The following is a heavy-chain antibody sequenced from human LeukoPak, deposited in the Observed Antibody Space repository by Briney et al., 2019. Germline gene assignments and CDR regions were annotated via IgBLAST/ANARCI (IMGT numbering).Heavy chain of an antibody. CDR3: AGHYDLRSPFDP. V-gene: IGHV4-39*01. D-gene: IGHD3-3*01. CDR2: IYYSGSP. CDR1: GGSISSTSYY. J-gene: IGHJ5*02. Sequence: SSETLSLTCTVSGGSISSTSYYWGWIRQPPGKGLEWIGSIYYSGSPYYNPSLKSRVSISVDTSKNQFSLKLNSMTAADTAVYYCAGHYDLRSPFDPWGQGTLVTVSS.